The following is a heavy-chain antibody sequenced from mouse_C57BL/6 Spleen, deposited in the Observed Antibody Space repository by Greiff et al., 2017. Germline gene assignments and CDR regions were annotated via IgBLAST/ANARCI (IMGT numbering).Heavy chain of an antibody. J-gene: IGHJ1*03. CDR2: IYPGSGNT. CDR1: GYTFTDYY. D-gene: IGHD1-1*01. Sequence: QVQLQQSGAELVKPGASVKLSCKASGYTFTDYYINWVKQRPGQGLEWIARIYPGSGNTYYNEKFKGKATLTAEKSSSTAYMQLSSLTSEDSAVYFCAREGGTTVARYFDVWGTGTTVTVSS. CDR3: AREGGTTVARYFDV. V-gene: IGHV1-76*01.